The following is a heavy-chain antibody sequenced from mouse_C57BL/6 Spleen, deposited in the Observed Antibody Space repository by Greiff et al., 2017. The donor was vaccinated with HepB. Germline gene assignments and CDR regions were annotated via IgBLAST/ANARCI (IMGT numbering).Heavy chain of an antibody. D-gene: IGHD2-4*01. V-gene: IGHV5-6*02. J-gene: IGHJ4*01. Sequence: EVKVVESGGDLVKPGGSLKLSCAASGFTFSSYGMSWVRQTPDKRLEWVATISSGGSYTYYPDSVKGRFTISRDNAKNTLYLQMSSLKSEDTAMYYCARRGDYDVGAMDYWGQGTSVTVSS. CDR3: ARRGDYDVGAMDY. CDR2: ISSGGSYT. CDR1: GFTFSSYG.